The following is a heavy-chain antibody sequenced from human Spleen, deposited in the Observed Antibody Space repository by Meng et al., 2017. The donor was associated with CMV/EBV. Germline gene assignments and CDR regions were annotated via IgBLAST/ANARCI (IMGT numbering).Heavy chain of an antibody. CDR1: GFTFSNYA. CDR3: AKSENVVVIGPFDY. J-gene: IGHJ4*02. V-gene: IGHV3-23*03. D-gene: IGHD2-21*01. Sequence: GESLKISCAASGFTFSNYAMSWVRQAPGKGLEWVSVIYSGGSSTYYADSVKGRFTISRDNSKNTLYLQMNSLRAEDTAVYYCAKSENVVVIGPFDYWGQGTLVTVSS. CDR2: IYSGGSST.